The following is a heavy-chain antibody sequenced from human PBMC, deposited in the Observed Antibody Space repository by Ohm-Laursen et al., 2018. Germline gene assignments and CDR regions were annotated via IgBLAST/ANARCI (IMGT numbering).Heavy chain of an antibody. CDR3: ARLQDTAMATLPLYYYYYGMDV. CDR2: INPSADST. V-gene: IGHV1-46*01. Sequence: ASVKVSCKASGYTFISYYMHWVRQAPGQGLEWMGIINPSADSTDFAQNFQGRITMTSDTSTSTVYMELSSLSPEDTAVYYCARLQDTAMATLPLYYYYYGMDVWGQGTTVTVSS. D-gene: IGHD5-18*01. J-gene: IGHJ6*02. CDR1: GYTFISYY.